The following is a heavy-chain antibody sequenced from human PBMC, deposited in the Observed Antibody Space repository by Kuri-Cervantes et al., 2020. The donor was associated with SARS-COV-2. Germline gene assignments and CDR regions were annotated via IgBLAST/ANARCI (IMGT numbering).Heavy chain of an antibody. J-gene: IGHJ3*02. CDR1: GGTFSSYA. V-gene: IGHV1-8*02. CDR2: INPDTGNA. Sequence: ASVKVSCKASGGTFSSYAISWVRQAPGQGLEWMGWINPDTGNAGYAQKFQGRVTVTRDTSTSTASMELSSLRSDDTAVYYCARDSGDWNPDGFDIWGQGTMVTVSS. CDR3: ARDSGDWNPDGFDI. D-gene: IGHD1-1*01.